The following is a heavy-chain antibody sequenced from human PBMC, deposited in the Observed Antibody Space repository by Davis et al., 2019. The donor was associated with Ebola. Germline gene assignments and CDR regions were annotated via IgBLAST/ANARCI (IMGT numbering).Heavy chain of an antibody. CDR3: ARVQNHYDGSGYYDF. Sequence: GESLKISCKDSGNSFTSHWIGWVRQMPGKGLDWMGIIYTGDSDTRYSPSFRGQVTISADKSTNTVYLQWSSLKASDTAMYYCARVQNHYDGSGYYDFWGQGTLVTVSS. CDR1: GNSFTSHW. J-gene: IGHJ4*02. CDR2: IYTGDSDT. D-gene: IGHD3-22*01. V-gene: IGHV5-51*01.